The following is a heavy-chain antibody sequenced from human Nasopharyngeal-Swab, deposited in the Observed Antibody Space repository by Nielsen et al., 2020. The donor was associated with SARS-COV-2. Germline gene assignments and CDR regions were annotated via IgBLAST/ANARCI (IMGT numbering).Heavy chain of an antibody. J-gene: IGHJ4*02. Sequence: GGSLRLSCKGSGFSFTSYWIGWVRQLPGKGLEWMGIIYPGDSDTRYSPSFQGQVTIPADKSISTAYLQWSSLKASDTAMYYCVTTLRGGRWLQFYYWGQGTLVTVSS. CDR1: GFSFTSYW. D-gene: IGHD5-24*01. V-gene: IGHV5-51*01. CDR3: VTTLRGGRWLQFYY. CDR2: IYPGDSDT.